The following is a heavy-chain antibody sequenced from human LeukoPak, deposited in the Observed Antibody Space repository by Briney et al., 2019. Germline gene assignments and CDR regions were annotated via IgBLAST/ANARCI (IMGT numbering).Heavy chain of an antibody. J-gene: IGHJ4*02. CDR3: ARDQGYNYGQTFYFDF. CDR1: GANINPYY. Sequence: SETLSLTCTVSGANINPYYWSWLRQSAEKGLEGIGRVYASGTTKYNPSLNGRVTMSVDMSKNQFFLKLDSVTAADTAIYYCARDQGYNYGQTFYFDFWGQGTRVTVSS. CDR2: VYASGTT. V-gene: IGHV4-4*07. D-gene: IGHD5-18*01.